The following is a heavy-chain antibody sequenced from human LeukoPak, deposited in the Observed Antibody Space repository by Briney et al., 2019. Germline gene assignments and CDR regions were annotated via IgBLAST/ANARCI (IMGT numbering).Heavy chain of an antibody. J-gene: IGHJ4*02. CDR3: ARDGMATIGSLDY. CDR2: ISYDGSNK. D-gene: IGHD5-24*01. CDR1: GFTFSSYA. V-gene: IGHV3-30*04. Sequence: GGSLRLSCAASGFTFSSYAMHWVRQAPGKGLEWVAVISYDGSNKYYADSVKGRFTISRDNSKNTLYLQMNSLRAEDTAVYYCARDGMATIGSLDYWGQGTLVTVPS.